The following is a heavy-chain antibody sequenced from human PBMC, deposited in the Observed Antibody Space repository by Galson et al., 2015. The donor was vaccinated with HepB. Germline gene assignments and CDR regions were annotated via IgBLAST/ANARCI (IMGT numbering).Heavy chain of an antibody. Sequence: SLRLYCADPGFIFGDYHMNWLRQAPGEGLEWVSYIDKRGRTIYYADSVKGRFTISRDNAKSLLYLQMNSLRPEDTSVYYFARDHPNRNFDYWGQGTLVTVSS. D-gene: IGHD1-14*01. V-gene: IGHV3-11*01. J-gene: IGHJ4*02. CDR3: ARDHPNRNFDY. CDR2: IDKRGRTI. CDR1: GFIFGDYH.